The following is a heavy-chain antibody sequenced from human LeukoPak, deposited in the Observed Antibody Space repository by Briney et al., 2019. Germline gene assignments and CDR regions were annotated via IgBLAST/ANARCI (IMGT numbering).Heavy chain of an antibody. CDR1: GFTFSDYA. CDR3: AKGGDGYNYYFDY. Sequence: PGGSVRLSCTASGFTFSDYAMSWVRQAPGKGLEWVSGISGSGGSIRYADSVKGRFIISRDNSRNTLYLQMNSLRAEDTAVYYCAKGGDGYNYYFDYWGQETLVTVSS. D-gene: IGHD5-24*01. J-gene: IGHJ4*02. CDR2: ISGSGGSI. V-gene: IGHV3-23*01.